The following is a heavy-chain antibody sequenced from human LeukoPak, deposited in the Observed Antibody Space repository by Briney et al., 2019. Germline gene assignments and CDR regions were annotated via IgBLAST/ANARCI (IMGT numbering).Heavy chain of an antibody. J-gene: IGHJ4*02. CDR1: GYTLTELS. V-gene: IGHV1-46*01. CDR3: ARDPLVAVGRHFDY. Sequence: GASVKVSCKVSGYTLTELSMHWVRQAPGKGLEWMGMISPSGGSTSYAQKFQGRLTMTRDTSTSTVCMELGSLRSEDMAVYYCARDPLVAVGRHFDYWGQGTLVTVSS. CDR2: ISPSGGST. D-gene: IGHD6-13*01.